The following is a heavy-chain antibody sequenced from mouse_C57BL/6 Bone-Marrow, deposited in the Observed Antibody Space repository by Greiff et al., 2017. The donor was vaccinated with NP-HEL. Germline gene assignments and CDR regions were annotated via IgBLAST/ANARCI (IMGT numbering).Heavy chain of an antibody. J-gene: IGHJ2*01. CDR1: GFNIKDDY. CDR2: IDPENGDT. Sequence: EVQLQQSGAELVRPGASVKLSCTASGFNIKDDYMHWVKQRPEPGLEWIGWIDPENGDTEYASKFQGKATITADTSSNTAYLQLSSLTSEDTAVYYCTTGGGNPLDYWGQGTTLTVSS. D-gene: IGHD2-1*01. CDR3: TTGGGNPLDY. V-gene: IGHV14-4*01.